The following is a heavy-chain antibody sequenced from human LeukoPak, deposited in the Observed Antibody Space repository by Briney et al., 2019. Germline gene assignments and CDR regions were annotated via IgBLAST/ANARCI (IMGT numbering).Heavy chain of an antibody. D-gene: IGHD3-22*01. Sequence: GGSLRLSCAASGFTFSSYVMHWVRQAPGKGLEWVAVIWCDGSNKYYADSVKGRFTISRDNSKNTLYLQMNSLRAEDTAVYYCARHYYDSSGYYSFDYWGQGTLVTVSS. CDR1: GFTFSSYV. V-gene: IGHV3-33*01. J-gene: IGHJ4*02. CDR3: ARHYYDSSGYYSFDY. CDR2: IWCDGSNK.